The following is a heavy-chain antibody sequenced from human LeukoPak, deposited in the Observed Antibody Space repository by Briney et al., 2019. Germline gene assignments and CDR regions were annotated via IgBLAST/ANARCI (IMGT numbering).Heavy chain of an antibody. Sequence: GGSLRLSCAASGFNFSSYGMHWVRQAPGKGLAWVAFIRYDGSNKYYADSVKGRFTISRDNSKNTLYLQMNSLRAEDTAVYYCAKVAKYYYGPETYYFFEQWGQGTPVTASS. V-gene: IGHV3-30*02. CDR2: IRYDGSNK. J-gene: IGHJ4*02. CDR1: GFNFSSYG. CDR3: AKVAKYYYGPETYYFFEQ. D-gene: IGHD3-10*01.